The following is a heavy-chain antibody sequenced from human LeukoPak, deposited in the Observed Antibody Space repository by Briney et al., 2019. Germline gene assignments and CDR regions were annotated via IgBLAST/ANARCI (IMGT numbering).Heavy chain of an antibody. J-gene: IGHJ6*03. V-gene: IGHV4-39*07. CDR3: ARQQYQLLVYYYYYMDV. CDR1: GGSISSSNYY. D-gene: IGHD2-2*01. Sequence: ASETLSLTCTVSGGSISSSNYYWGWIRQPPGKGLEWIGSIYYSGSTYYNPSLKSRVTISVDTSKNQFSLKLSSVTAADTAVYYCARQQYQLLVYYYYYMDVWGKGTTVTVPS. CDR2: IYYSGST.